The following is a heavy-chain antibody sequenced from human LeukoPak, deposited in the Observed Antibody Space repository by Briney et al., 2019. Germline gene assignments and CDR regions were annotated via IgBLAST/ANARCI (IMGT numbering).Heavy chain of an antibody. CDR2: ISSARRYT. CDR3: ARGQYCTNGVCYDAFDI. V-gene: IGHV3-11*06. CDR1: GFTYSDYY. J-gene: IGHJ3*02. Sequence: GGSLRLSCAACGFTYSDYYMSCMRQAPGRGREGVSYISSARRYTIYADFVKGRFTISRDNAKNPLYLQMNSLRAESTAVYYCARGQYCTNGVCYDAFDIWGQGTTVTVSS. D-gene: IGHD2-8*01.